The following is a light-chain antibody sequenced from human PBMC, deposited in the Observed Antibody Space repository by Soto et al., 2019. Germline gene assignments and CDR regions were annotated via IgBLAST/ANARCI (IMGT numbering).Light chain of an antibody. CDR1: QAIRDD. Sequence: AIQMTQSPSSLSASVGDRVTITCRASQAIRDDLGWYQQKPGKAPDLLIYAASTLHSGVPSRFSGSGSGTTFTLTISSLQPEDFATYYCLQDYSYPLTFGGGTKVEIK. V-gene: IGKV1-6*01. CDR2: AAS. J-gene: IGKJ4*01. CDR3: LQDYSYPLT.